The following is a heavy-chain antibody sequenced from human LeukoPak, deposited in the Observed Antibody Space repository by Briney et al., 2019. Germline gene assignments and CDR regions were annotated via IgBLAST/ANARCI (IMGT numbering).Heavy chain of an antibody. CDR3: ASEVGAIWGAN. J-gene: IGHJ4*02. Sequence: ASVKVSCKASGYTFTSYDINWVRQATGQGLEWMGWMNPNSGNTGYAQKFQGRVTITTDTSTSTAYMELRSLRSDDTAVYYCASEVGAIWGANWGQGTLVTVSS. CDR2: MNPNSGNT. V-gene: IGHV1-8*03. D-gene: IGHD1-26*01. CDR1: GYTFTSYD.